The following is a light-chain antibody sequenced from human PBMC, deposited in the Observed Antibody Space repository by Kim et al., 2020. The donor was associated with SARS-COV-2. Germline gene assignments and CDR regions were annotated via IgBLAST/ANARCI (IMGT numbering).Light chain of an antibody. CDR2: AAS. CDR3: QRSYNPLT. J-gene: IGKJ4*01. CDR1: QTISNY. V-gene: IGKV1-39*01. Sequence: DIQMTQSPSSLSASVGDRVTITCRASQTISNYLNWYQQKPGNAPRLLIYAASILQSGVPSRFSGSGSGTDFALTISSLQPDDFATYYCQRSYNPLTFGEGTKLEI.